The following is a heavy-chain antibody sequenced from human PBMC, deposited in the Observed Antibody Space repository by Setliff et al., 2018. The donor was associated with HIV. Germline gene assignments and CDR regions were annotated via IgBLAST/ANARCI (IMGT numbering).Heavy chain of an antibody. CDR2: INTDGSST. CDR1: GFTFSSHW. J-gene: IGHJ4*02. Sequence: GGSLRLSCSASGFTFSSHWMHWVRQAPGKGLVWVSLINTDGSSTSYAGSVKGRFTISRDNAKNTLYLQMHSLTAEDTAVYYCAKDLSWGASDYWGRGTLVTVSS. CDR3: AKDLSWGASDY. V-gene: IGHV3-74*01. D-gene: IGHD7-27*01.